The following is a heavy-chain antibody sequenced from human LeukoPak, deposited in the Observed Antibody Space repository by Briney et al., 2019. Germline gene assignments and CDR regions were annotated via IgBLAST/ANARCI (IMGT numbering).Heavy chain of an antibody. CDR2: FDPEDGET. Sequence: ASVKVSCKVSGYTLTELSMHWVRQAPGKGLEWMGGFDPEDGETIYAQKFQGRVTMTEDTSTDTAYIELSSLRSEDTAVYYCATKRVGGRDCYYYGMDVWGQGTTVTVSS. CDR3: ATKRVGGRDCYYYGMDV. V-gene: IGHV1-24*01. D-gene: IGHD1-26*01. CDR1: GYTLTELS. J-gene: IGHJ6*02.